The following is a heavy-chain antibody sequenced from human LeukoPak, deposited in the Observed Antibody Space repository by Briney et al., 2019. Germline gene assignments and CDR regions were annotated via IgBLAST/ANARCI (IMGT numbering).Heavy chain of an antibody. D-gene: IGHD3-22*01. CDR2: ISSSGSYI. Sequence: KAGRSLRLSCAASGFTFSDYYMSWIRQAPGKGLEWVSSISSSGSYIYYADSMQGRFTISRDNSKNSLFLQMNSLRAEDTAVYYCARGLYPDYYVSSGSSPPEHWGQGTLVTVSS. CDR1: GFTFSDYY. J-gene: IGHJ1*01. V-gene: IGHV3-11*04. CDR3: ARGLYPDYYVSSGSSPPEH.